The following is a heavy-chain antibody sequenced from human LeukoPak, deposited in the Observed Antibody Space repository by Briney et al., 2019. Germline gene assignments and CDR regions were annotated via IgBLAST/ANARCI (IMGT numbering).Heavy chain of an antibody. V-gene: IGHV1-2*02. Sequence: RASVKVSFKASGYTFTDYYMHWVRQAPGQGGEWMGWINPNSGGTNYAQKFQGRGTITRDTAISTAYMELSRLRSDDTAVYYCAREKAVYRAFDIWGQGTMVTVSS. D-gene: IGHD2-8*01. CDR2: INPNSGGT. CDR1: GYTFTDYY. CDR3: AREKAVYRAFDI. J-gene: IGHJ3*02.